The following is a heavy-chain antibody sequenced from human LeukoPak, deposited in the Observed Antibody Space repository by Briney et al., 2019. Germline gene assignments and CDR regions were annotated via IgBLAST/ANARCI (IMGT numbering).Heavy chain of an antibody. CDR2: IHYSEST. V-gene: IGHV4-59*08. J-gene: IGHJ4*02. CDR3: ARLNIIGSSPVHHFDY. CDR1: GGSIRSYY. Sequence: SETLSLTCTVSGGSIRSYYWGWIRQPPGKGLEWIGYIHYSESTKYNPSLKSRVTISVDTSKNQFSLKLSSVTAADTAVYYCARLNIIGSSPVHHFDYWGQGTLVTVSS. D-gene: IGHD6-13*01.